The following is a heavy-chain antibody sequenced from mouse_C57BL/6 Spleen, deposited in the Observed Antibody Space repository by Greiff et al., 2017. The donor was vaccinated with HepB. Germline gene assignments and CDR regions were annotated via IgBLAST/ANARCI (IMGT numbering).Heavy chain of an antibody. CDR1: GYSITSGYY. CDR2: ISYDGSN. V-gene: IGHV3-6*01. D-gene: IGHD2-10*02. Sequence: EVKLMESGPGLVKPSQSLSLTCSVTGYSITSGYYWNWIRQFPGNKLEWMGYISYDGSNNYNPSLKNRISITRDTSKNQFFLKLNSVTTEDTATYYCARGLVLEWFAYWGQGTLVTVSA. CDR3: ARGLVLEWFAY. J-gene: IGHJ3*01.